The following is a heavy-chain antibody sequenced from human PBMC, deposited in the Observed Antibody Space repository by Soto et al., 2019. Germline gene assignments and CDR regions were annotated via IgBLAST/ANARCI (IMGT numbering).Heavy chain of an antibody. Sequence: SETLSLTCTVSGGSISSYYWSWIRQPPGKGLELIGYIYYSGSTNYNPSLKSRVTISVDTSKNQFSLKLSSVTAADTAVYYCARDGYNREIDQWGQGTLVTVSA. CDR1: GGSISSYY. CDR2: IYYSGST. J-gene: IGHJ4*02. CDR3: ARDGYNREIDQ. D-gene: IGHD5-12*01. V-gene: IGHV4-59*12.